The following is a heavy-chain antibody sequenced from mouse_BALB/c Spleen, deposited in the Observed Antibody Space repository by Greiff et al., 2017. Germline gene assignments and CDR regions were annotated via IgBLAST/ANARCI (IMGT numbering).Heavy chain of an antibody. Sequence: QVQLKESGAELVRPGVSVKISCKGSGYTFTDYAMHWVKQSHAKSLEWIGVISTYYGDASYNQKFKGKATMTVDKSSSTAYMELARLTSEDSAIYYCARSGNYGGYYFDYWGQGTTLTVSS. V-gene: IGHV1S137*01. CDR1: GYTFTDYA. CDR3: ARSGNYGGYYFDY. J-gene: IGHJ2*01. CDR2: ISTYYGDA. D-gene: IGHD2-1*01.